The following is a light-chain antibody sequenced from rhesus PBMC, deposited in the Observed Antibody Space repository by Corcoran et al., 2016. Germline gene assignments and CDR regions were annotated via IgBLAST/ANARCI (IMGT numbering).Light chain of an antibody. V-gene: IGKV3-42*03. J-gene: IGKJ4*01. CDR1: QSVSSS. CDR2: GAS. CDR3: QQYSNWPT. Sequence: EIVMTQSPATLSLSPGERATLSCRASQSVSSSLAWYQQKPGPAPRLLIYGASSRATGLPDRFSGRGSGTEFTLTISSLEPEDFAVYYCQQYSNWPTFGGGTKVEIK.